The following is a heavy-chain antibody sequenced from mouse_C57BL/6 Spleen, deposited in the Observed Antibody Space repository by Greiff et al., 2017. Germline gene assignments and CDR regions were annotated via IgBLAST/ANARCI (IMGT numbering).Heavy chain of an antibody. D-gene: IGHD2-5*01. CDR3: ARWYYNNYHAMDY. J-gene: IGHJ4*01. V-gene: IGHV1-22*01. CDR2: INPNNGGT. CDR1: GYTFTDYN. Sequence: EVQLQQSGPELVKPGASVKMSCKASGYTFTDYNMHWVKQSHGKSLEWIGYINPNNGGTSYNQKFKGKATLTVTKSSSKAYMELRSRTSEESAVYYCARWYYNNYHAMDYWGQGTSVTVSS.